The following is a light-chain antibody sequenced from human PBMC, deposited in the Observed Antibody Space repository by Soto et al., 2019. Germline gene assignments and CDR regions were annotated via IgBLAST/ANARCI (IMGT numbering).Light chain of an antibody. Sequence: EIVMTQXPXTLSVSPGERATLSCRASQSVSSNLAWYQQKPGQAPSLLIYGASTRATGIPARFSXXXXXXXXXXTISSLQSEDFAVYYCQQYNNWPRTFGQGTKVEIK. CDR1: QSVSSN. CDR2: GAS. CDR3: QQYNNWPRT. J-gene: IGKJ1*01. V-gene: IGKV3-15*01.